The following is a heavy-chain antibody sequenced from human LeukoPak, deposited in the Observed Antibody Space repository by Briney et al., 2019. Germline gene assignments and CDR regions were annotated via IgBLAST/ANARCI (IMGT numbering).Heavy chain of an antibody. V-gene: IGHV3-74*01. CDR1: GFTFSSYW. J-gene: IGHJ4*02. D-gene: IGHD6-13*01. Sequence: QPGGSLRLSCAASGFTFSSYWMHWVRQAPGKGLVWVSRIKTDVSSTTYADSVKGRFTISRDNAKSTLYLQMNSLRAEDTAVYYCAREGQQQLVPDYWGQGTLVTVSS. CDR2: IKTDVSST. CDR3: AREGQQQLVPDY.